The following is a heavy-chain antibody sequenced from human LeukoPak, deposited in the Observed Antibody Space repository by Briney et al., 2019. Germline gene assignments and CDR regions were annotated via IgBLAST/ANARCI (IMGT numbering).Heavy chain of an antibody. CDR1: GFTFSGYW. V-gene: IGHV3-74*01. Sequence: GGSLRLSCAASGFTFSGYWMYWVRQAPGKGLVWVSLINSDGSSTNYADSVKGRFTISRDNAKNTLYLQVNSLRADDTAVYYCARVSTDWSLDYWGQGTLVTVSS. D-gene: IGHD6-19*01. CDR3: ARVSTDWSLDY. J-gene: IGHJ4*02. CDR2: INSDGSST.